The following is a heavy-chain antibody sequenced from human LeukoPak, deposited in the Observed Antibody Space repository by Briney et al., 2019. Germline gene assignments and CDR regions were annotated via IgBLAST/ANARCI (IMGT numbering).Heavy chain of an antibody. Sequence: SETLSLTCSVSGDSINSSRYYWGWIRQPPGKGLEWIGGISYSVRTLYNSSLKSRVTLSVDTSKNQFSLNLNSVTAADTAVYYCARGITTVFSNYYYYFGMDVWGQGTTVTVSS. CDR3: ARGITTVFSNYYYYFGMDV. V-gene: IGHV4-39*01. CDR1: GDSINSSRYY. CDR2: ISYSVRT. J-gene: IGHJ6*02. D-gene: IGHD1-1*01.